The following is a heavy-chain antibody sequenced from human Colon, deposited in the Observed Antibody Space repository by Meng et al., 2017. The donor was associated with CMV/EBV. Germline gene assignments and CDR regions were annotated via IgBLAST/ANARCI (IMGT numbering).Heavy chain of an antibody. CDR2: IFHGGTT. CDR1: GGSISPYY. J-gene: IGHJ5*02. D-gene: IGHD4/OR15-4a*01. CDR3: AKEGADNWFDP. V-gene: IGHV4-59*01. Sequence: SETLSLTCTVSGGSISPYYWSWIRQPPGKGLEWLGYIFHGGTTNYNSSLKSRLTISVDTSKNQVFLELRSVTAAGTAVYYCAKEGADNWFDPWGQGILVTVSS.